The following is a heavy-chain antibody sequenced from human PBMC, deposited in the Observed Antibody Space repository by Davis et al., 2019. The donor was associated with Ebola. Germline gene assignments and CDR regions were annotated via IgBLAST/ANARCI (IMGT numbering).Heavy chain of an antibody. CDR2: VSGSGTTT. D-gene: IGHD2-2*02. CDR3: AKASWGPAARPLLDS. V-gene: IGHV3-23*01. Sequence: PGGSLRLSCVGSGFTLTRYSMNWVRQAPGQGLEWVSAVSGSGTTTAYADSVKGRFTISRDNSNNTLYLQMNSLRVEDTARYYCAKASWGPAARPLLDSWGQGALVTVSS. CDR1: GFTLTRYS. J-gene: IGHJ4*02.